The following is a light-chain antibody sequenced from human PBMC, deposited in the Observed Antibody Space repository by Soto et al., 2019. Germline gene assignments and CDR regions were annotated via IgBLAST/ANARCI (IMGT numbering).Light chain of an antibody. V-gene: IGKV3-15*01. Sequence: EILMTQSPATLSVSPGERATLSCRASQSVSNNLAWYQQKPGQAPRLLIYGASTRGTGIPARFSGSGSGTEFTLTISSLHSEDFAVYYCQQYINWPPLTFGQ. CDR2: GAS. J-gene: IGKJ5*01. CDR1: QSVSNN. CDR3: QQYINWPPLT.